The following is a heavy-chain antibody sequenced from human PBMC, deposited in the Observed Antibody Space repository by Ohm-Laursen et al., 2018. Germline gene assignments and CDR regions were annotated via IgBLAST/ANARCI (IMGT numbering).Heavy chain of an antibody. V-gene: IGHV3-11*04. CDR1: GFTFSDYY. CDR3: ARDDYFDISGYDSDNGFDI. D-gene: IGHD3-22*01. CDR2: ISSSGSTI. J-gene: IGHJ3*02. Sequence: GSLRLSCAASGFTFSDYYMSWIRQAPGKGLEWASYISSSGSTIYYADSVKGRFTISRDNAKNSLYLQMDSLRAEDTAMYYCARDDYFDISGYDSDNGFDIWGQGTMVTVSS.